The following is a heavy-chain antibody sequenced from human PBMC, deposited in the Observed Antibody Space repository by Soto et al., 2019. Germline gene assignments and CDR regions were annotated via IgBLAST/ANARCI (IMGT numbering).Heavy chain of an antibody. CDR2: IYHSGST. CDR3: ARGGGSYYGYFQH. V-gene: IGHV4-30-2*01. CDR1: GGSISSGGYS. J-gene: IGHJ1*01. D-gene: IGHD1-26*01. Sequence: QLQLQESGSGLVKPSQTLSLTCAVSGGSISSGGYSWSWIRQPPGKGLEWIGYIYHSGSTYYNPSLKSRGXKSXDXSKNQFSLKLSSVTAADTAVYYCARGGGSYYGYFQHWGQGTLVTVSS.